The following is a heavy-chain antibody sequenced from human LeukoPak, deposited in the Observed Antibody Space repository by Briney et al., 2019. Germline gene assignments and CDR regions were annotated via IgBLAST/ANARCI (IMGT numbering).Heavy chain of an antibody. CDR3: ARANYYDSSGYYRTYWYFDL. J-gene: IGHJ2*01. Sequence: GGSLRLSCAASGFTFSSNWMSWVRQAPGRGLEWVANIKQDGSEKNYVDSVKGRFNISRDNAKNSLYLQMNSLRAEDTAVYYCARANYYDSSGYYRTYWYFDLWGRGTLVTVSS. CDR2: IKQDGSEK. CDR1: GFTFSSNW. V-gene: IGHV3-7*04. D-gene: IGHD3-22*01.